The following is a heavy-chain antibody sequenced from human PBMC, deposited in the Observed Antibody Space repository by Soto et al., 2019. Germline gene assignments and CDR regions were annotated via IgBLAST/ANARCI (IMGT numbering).Heavy chain of an antibody. CDR1: GFTFSRSA. D-gene: IGHD3-22*01. J-gene: IGHJ4*02. V-gene: IGHV1-58*01. Sequence: SVKVSCKGSGFTFSRSAVQWVRPAHGQGLEWIGWIVAASGKTDYSQIFQERVTITRDMSTSTAYMELSSLSSEDTAVYYCAATLDWGSYDFGGYPPWGQGTLVTVSS. CDR3: AATLDWGSYDFGGYPP. CDR2: IVAASGKT.